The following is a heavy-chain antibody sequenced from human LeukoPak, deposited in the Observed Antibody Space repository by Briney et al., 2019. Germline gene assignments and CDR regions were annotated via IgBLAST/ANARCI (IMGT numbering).Heavy chain of an antibody. CDR2: IIPIFGTA. CDR1: GYTFTSYA. CDR3: ARVRAVAGTGYYFDY. Sequence: SVKVSCKASGYTFTSYAMNWVRQAPGQGLEWMGGIIPIFGTANYAQKFQGGVTITADESTSTAYMELSSLRSEDTAVYYCARVRAVAGTGYYFDYWGXGXLVXVSS. D-gene: IGHD6-19*01. J-gene: IGHJ4*02. V-gene: IGHV1-69*13.